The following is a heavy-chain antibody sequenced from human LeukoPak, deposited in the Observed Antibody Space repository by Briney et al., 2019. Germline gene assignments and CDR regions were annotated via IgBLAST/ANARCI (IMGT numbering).Heavy chain of an antibody. CDR1: GFTFSNYW. V-gene: IGHV3-7*01. CDR3: AQPQWELRGLTDH. J-gene: IGHJ4*02. Sequence: GGSLRLSCAASGFTFSNYWLTWVRQAPGKGLEWVANIKQDGSKFSYVDSVKGRFTISRDNAKNSLYLQMNSLRVEDTAVYYCAQPQWELRGLTDHWGQGTPVTVSS. CDR2: IKQDGSKF. D-gene: IGHD1-26*01.